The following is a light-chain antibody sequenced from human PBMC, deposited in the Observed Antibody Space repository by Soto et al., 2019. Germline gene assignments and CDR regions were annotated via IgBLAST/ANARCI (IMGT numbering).Light chain of an antibody. CDR3: QHYTSDPWT. CDR2: DAS. V-gene: IGKV1-5*01. Sequence: DIEMTQSPSTLSASVGDRLTITCRASQTIRRWLAWYQQRPGKAPKVLIYDASTLESGVPARFSGSGSETEFTLTISSLQPEDSATYYCQHYTSDPWTFGQGTKVEI. J-gene: IGKJ1*01. CDR1: QTIRRW.